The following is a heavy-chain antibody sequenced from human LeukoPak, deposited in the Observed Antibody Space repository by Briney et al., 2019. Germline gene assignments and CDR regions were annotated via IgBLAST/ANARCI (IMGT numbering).Heavy chain of an antibody. CDR2: VYSGGST. CDR3: ARELTKYGDYCHFDY. D-gene: IGHD4-17*01. J-gene: IGHJ4*02. CDR1: GFTVSSNS. V-gene: IGHV3-66*01. Sequence: GGSLRLSCTASGFTVSSNSMSWVRQAPGEGLEWVSLVYSGGSTYCADSVKGRFTISRDNSKNTLYLQMNSLRAEDTAVYYCARELTKYGDYCHFDYWGQGTLVTVSS.